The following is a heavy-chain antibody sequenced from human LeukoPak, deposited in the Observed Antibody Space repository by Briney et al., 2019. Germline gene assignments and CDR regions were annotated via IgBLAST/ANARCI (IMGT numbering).Heavy chain of an antibody. CDR1: GFPFSDDR. D-gene: IGHD3-10*01. CDR3: TTVTMVRDYDY. Sequence: GGSLRLSCAASGFPFSDDRMSWVRQAPGKGLEWVGRIKKKGDGGTTDYAAPVKGRFTISRDDSKNMLYLEMNNLKIEDTAVYYCTTVTMVRDYDYWGQGTLVTVSS. V-gene: IGHV3-15*01. J-gene: IGHJ4*02. CDR2: IKKKGDGGTT.